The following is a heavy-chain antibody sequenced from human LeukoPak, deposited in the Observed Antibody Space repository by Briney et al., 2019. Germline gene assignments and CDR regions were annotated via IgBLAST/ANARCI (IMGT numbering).Heavy chain of an antibody. CDR1: GGTFSSYA. D-gene: IGHD2-15*01. V-gene: IGHV1-69*13. CDR3: ARNPKLGYCSGGSCYKTLDY. J-gene: IGHJ4*02. Sequence: SVKVSCKASGGTFSSYAISWVRQAPGQGLEWMGGIIPIFGTANYAQKFQGRVTITADESTSTAYMELSSLRSEDTAVCYCARNPKLGYCSGGSCYKTLDYWGQGTLVTVSS. CDR2: IIPIFGTA.